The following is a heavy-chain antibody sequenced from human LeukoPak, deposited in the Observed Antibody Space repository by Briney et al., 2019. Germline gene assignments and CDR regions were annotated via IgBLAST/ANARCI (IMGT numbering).Heavy chain of an antibody. CDR3: ARGDVDTAMVTADY. J-gene: IGHJ4*02. V-gene: IGHV1-2*02. D-gene: IGHD5-18*01. Sequence: ASVMVFCKASGYTFTGYYMHWVRQAPGQGLEWMVWINPNSGGTNNEQKSQGRVSMTRDTSISTDYMELRRLRFDDTAVYYCARGDVDTAMVTADYWGQGTLVIVSS. CDR1: GYTFTGYY. CDR2: INPNSGGT.